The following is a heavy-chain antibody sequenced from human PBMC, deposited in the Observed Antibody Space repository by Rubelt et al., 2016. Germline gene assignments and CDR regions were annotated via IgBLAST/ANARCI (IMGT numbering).Heavy chain of an antibody. V-gene: IGHV3-30*18. Sequence: VQLVESGGGLVQPGGSLRLSCAASGFTFSSYGMHWVRQAPGKGLEWVAVISYDGSNKYYADSVKGRFTISRDNSKNTLYLQMNSLRAEDTAVYYCAKDRVGAGVLDYWGQGTLVTVSS. CDR1: GFTFSSYG. CDR3: AKDRVGAGVLDY. J-gene: IGHJ4*02. D-gene: IGHD1-26*01. CDR2: ISYDGSNK.